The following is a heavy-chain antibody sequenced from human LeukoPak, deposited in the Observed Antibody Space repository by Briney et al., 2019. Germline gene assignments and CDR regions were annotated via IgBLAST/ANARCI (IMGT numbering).Heavy chain of an antibody. CDR3: ARRYKWLSKPPDYYYYMDV. CDR2: INPNSGGT. V-gene: IGHV1-2*02. J-gene: IGHJ6*03. CDR1: GYTFTGYY. D-gene: IGHD3-22*01. Sequence: GASVKVSRKASGYTFTGYYMHWVRQAPGQGLEWMGWINPNSGGTNYAQKFQGRVTMIRDTSISTAYMELSRLRSDDTAVYYCARRYKWLSKPPDYYYYMDVWGKGTTVTVSS.